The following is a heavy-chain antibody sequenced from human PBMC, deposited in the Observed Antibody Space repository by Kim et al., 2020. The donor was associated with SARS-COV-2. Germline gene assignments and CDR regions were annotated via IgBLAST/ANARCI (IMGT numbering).Heavy chain of an antibody. CDR3: ARDRCSGGSCYRPLYYYYGMDV. Sequence: ASVKVSCKASGYTFTSYGISWVRQAPGQGLEWMGWISAYNGNTNYAQKLQGRVTMTTDTSTSTAYMELMSLRSDDTAVYYCARDRCSGGSCYRPLYYYYGMDVWGQGTTVTVSS. CDR1: GYTFTSYG. D-gene: IGHD2-15*01. V-gene: IGHV1-18*01. CDR2: ISAYNGNT. J-gene: IGHJ6*02.